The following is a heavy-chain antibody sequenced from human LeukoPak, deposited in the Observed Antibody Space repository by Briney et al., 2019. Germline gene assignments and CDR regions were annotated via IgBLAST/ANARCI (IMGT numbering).Heavy chain of an antibody. J-gene: IGHJ4*02. D-gene: IGHD1-26*01. CDR2: IVWNTAAT. V-gene: IGHV3-9*01. CDR3: AIRKLGTYYFDY. CDR1: GFTFDNYA. Sequence: PGGSLLLSCAASGFTFDNYAMHWVRPPPGKGLEGVSGIVWNTAATAYADSMRGRFTISRDNAKNSLYLQMNSLRVEDTAFYFCAIRKLGTYYFDYWGQGTLVTVSS.